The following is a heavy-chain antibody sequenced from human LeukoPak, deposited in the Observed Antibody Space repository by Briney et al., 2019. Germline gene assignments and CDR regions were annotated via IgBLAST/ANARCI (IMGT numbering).Heavy chain of an antibody. J-gene: IGHJ4*02. CDR1: GGTFGRNT. V-gene: IGHV1-69*06. CDR3: ARDIDWNHDY. D-gene: IGHD1-1*01. CDR2: IVPIYDTV. Sequence: SVKVSFKASGGTFGRNTISWVRQAPGQGREGMGGIVPIYDTVNYAQKFQGRVTITADKSTTTAYMELSSLRSEDTAFYYCARDIDWNHDYWGQGTLVTVSS.